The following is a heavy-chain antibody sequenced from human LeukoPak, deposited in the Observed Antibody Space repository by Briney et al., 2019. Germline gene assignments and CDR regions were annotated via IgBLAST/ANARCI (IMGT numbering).Heavy chain of an antibody. CDR2: LNPNSGAT. Sequence: GASVKVSCKTSGYTFNRYYMHWVRQAPGQGREWMGWLNPNSGATNYAQKFQGRVTITRDTSISTVYMDVSRLRSDDTAIYYCARDPSNYVDNWGQGTLVTVSS. CDR1: GYTFNRYY. CDR3: ARDPSNYVDN. V-gene: IGHV1-2*02. J-gene: IGHJ4*02. D-gene: IGHD3-10*02.